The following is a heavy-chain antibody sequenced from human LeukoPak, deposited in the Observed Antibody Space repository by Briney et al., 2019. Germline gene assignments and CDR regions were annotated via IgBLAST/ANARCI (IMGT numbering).Heavy chain of an antibody. CDR2: IYPGDSDT. V-gene: IGHV5-51*01. Sequence: GESLKISCKGSGYIFTSYWIGWVRQMPGKGLEWMGIIYPGDSDTRYSPSFQGQVSISADKSINTAYLQWSSLKASDTAMYYCARGVYPKVTLDAFDVWAQGTMVTVSS. J-gene: IGHJ3*01. CDR3: ARGVYPKVTLDAFDV. D-gene: IGHD2-8*01. CDR1: GYIFTSYW.